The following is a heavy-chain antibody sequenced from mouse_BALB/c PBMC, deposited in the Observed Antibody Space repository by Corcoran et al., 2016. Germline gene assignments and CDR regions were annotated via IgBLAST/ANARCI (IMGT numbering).Heavy chain of an antibody. V-gene: IGHV9-3-1*01. CDR2: INTYTGEP. CDR3: ARSDGSSWFAY. Sequence: QIQLVQSGPELKKPGETVKISCKASGYTFTNYGMNWVKQAPGKGLKWMGWINTYTGEPTYADDFQGRFAFSLETSASTAYFQINNRTNEDTAPCVWARSDGSSWFAYWGLGTLVTASA. CDR1: GYTFTNYG. J-gene: IGHJ3*01. D-gene: IGHD1-1*01.